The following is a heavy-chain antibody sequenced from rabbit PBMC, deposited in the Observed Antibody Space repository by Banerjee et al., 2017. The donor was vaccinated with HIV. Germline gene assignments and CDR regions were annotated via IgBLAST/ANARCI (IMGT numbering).Heavy chain of an antibody. CDR2: IYNGDGST. CDR1: GFSFSSRYW. D-gene: IGHD2-1*01. V-gene: IGHV1S40*01. Sequence: QSLEESGGDLVKPGASLTLTCTASGFSFSSRYWICWVRQAPGKGLEWIAGIYNGDGSTYYASWAKGRFTISKTSSTTVTLQMTSLIAADTATYFCARVDDYGDLWGPGTLVTV. J-gene: IGHJ4*01. CDR3: ARVDDYGDL.